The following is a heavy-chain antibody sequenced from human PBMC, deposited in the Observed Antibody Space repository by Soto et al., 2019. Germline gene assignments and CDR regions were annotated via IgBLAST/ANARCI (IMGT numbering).Heavy chain of an antibody. CDR2: VYYTGST. Sequence: SETLCLTCTVSGGSISKFYWSLIRQPPGKGLEWFGYVYYTGSTSYNPSLKRRVTFSADSSRGQFSLRLNSVTAADTAVYYCARTVLGPDLLADSFVDYYYYMDVWGQGTTVTVS. J-gene: IGHJ6*03. CDR3: ARTVLGPDLLADSFVDYYYYMDV. V-gene: IGHV4-59*08. D-gene: IGHD3-9*01. CDR1: GGSISKFY.